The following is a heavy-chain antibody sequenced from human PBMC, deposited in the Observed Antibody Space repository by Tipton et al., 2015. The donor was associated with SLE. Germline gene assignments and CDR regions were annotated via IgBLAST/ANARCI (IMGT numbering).Heavy chain of an antibody. CDR2: IHHSGSA. V-gene: IGHV4-59*01. CDR3: ARAWYSSSWYFDY. D-gene: IGHD6-13*01. Sequence: TLSLTCTVSGGSISSYYWSWIRQPPGKGLEWIGYIHHSGSANYNPSLKSRVTISVDTSKTQFSLKLSSVTAADTAVYYCARAWYSSSWYFDYWGQGILVTVSS. J-gene: IGHJ4*02. CDR1: GGSISSYY.